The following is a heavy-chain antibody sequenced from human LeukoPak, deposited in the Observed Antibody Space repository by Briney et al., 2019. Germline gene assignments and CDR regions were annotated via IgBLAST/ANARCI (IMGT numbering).Heavy chain of an antibody. D-gene: IGHD2-2*01. J-gene: IGHJ5*02. Sequence: GGSLRLSCAASGFTFSSYSMNWVRQAPGKGLEWVSYISSSSSTIYYADSVKGRFTISRDNAKNSLYLQMNSLRAEDTAVYYCARDLGYCSSTSRYYWFDPWGQGTLVTVSS. CDR1: GFTFSSYS. CDR2: ISSSSSTI. CDR3: ARDLGYCSSTSRYYWFDP. V-gene: IGHV3-48*01.